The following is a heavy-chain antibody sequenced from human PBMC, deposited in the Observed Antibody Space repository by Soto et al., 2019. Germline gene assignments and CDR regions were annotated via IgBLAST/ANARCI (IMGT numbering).Heavy chain of an antibody. J-gene: IGHJ4*02. V-gene: IGHV3-30*18. CDR3: AKDRVSGPPLTTPILFPLDY. Sequence: GGSLRLSCAASGFTFSSYGMHWVRQAPGKGLEWVAVISYDGSNKYYADTVKGQFTISRDNSKNTLYLQMNSLKAEDTAVYYYAKDRVSGPPLTTPILFPLDYWGQGTLVTVSS. D-gene: IGHD4-4*01. CDR1: GFTFSSYG. CDR2: ISYDGSNK.